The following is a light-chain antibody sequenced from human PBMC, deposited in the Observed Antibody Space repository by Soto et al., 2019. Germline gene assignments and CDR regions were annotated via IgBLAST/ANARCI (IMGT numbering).Light chain of an antibody. V-gene: IGLV2-8*01. Sequence: QSALTQPPSASGSPGQSVTISCTGTSSDVGGYNYVSWYQQHPGKAPKLMIYGVTKRPSGVPDRFSGSKSANTASLTVSGLQAEDEADYYCSSYGGGNNLLFGGGTQLTVL. J-gene: IGLJ2*01. CDR2: GVT. CDR3: SSYGGGNNLL. CDR1: SSDVGGYNY.